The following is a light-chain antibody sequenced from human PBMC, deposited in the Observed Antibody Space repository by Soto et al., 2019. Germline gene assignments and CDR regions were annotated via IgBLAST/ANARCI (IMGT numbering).Light chain of an antibody. CDR3: QQYSSYYT. J-gene: IGKJ2*01. V-gene: IGKV1-5*01. CDR2: DAS. Sequence: DIQMTQSPSTLSASVGDRVTITCRASQRISSWLAWYQQKPGKAPKLLIYDASSLERGVPSRFSGRGSGTEFTLTISSLQPDDFATYYCQQYSSYYTFGQGPKLEI. CDR1: QRISSW.